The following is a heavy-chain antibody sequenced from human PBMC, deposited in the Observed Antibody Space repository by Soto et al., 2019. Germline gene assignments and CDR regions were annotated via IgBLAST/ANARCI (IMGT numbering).Heavy chain of an antibody. CDR2: ISGSGGST. CDR3: AKDGAWDGSGSYSHFYYMDV. D-gene: IGHD3-10*01. Sequence: GGSLRLSCXASGFTFSSYAMSWVRQAPGKGLEWVSAISGSGGSTYYADSVKGRFTISRDNSKNTLYLQMNSLRAEDTAVYYCAKDGAWDGSGSYSHFYYMDVWGKGTTVTVS. J-gene: IGHJ6*03. CDR1: GFTFSSYA. V-gene: IGHV3-23*01.